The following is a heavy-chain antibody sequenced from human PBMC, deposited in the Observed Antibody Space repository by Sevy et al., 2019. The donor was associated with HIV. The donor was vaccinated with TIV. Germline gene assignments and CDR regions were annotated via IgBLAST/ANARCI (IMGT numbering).Heavy chain of an antibody. Sequence: SETLSLTCTVSGGSISSYYWSWIRQPPGKGLEWIGYIYYSGSTNYNPSLKSRVTISVDTSKNQFSLKLSPVTAADTAVYYCAREGYYECSSTSCYHWFDPWGQGTLVTVSS. V-gene: IGHV4-59*01. CDR3: AREGYYECSSTSCYHWFDP. J-gene: IGHJ5*02. CDR2: IYYSGST. D-gene: IGHD2-2*01. CDR1: GGSISSYY.